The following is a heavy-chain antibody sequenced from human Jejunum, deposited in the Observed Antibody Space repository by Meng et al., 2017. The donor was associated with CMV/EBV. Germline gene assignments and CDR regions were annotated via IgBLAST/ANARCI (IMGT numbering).Heavy chain of an antibody. D-gene: IGHD2-2*01. CDR3: ALFTRSWFDP. V-gene: IGHV2-5*02. J-gene: IGHJ5*02. CDR1: GFSLSTSEGG. CDR2: IYWDDDK. Sequence: TILKDPCPTLGNPTHTLTLTCTFSGFSLSTSEGGVGWIRQPPGKALEWLAVIYWDDDKRYSPSLKSRLTITKDTSKNQVVLTLTNMDPVDTATYYCALFTRSWFDPWGQGTLVTVSS.